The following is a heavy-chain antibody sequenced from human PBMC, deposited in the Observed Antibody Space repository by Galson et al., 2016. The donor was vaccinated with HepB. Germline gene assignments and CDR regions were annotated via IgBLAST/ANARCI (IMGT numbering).Heavy chain of an antibody. Sequence: SLRLSCAASEFTFDEFAMHWVRQAPGKGLEWVSGISWNSGSIGYADSVKGRFTISRDNDKNSLYLQMNSLRGEDTALYYCAKDKSGQPATYYDFWSGPFDYWGQGILVTVSS. CDR2: ISWNSGSI. CDR3: AKDKSGQPATYYDFWSGPFDY. D-gene: IGHD3-3*01. CDR1: EFTFDEFA. V-gene: IGHV3-9*01. J-gene: IGHJ4*02.